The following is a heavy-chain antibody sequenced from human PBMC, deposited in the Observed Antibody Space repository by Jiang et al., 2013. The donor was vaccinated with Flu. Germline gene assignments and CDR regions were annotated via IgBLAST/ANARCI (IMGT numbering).Heavy chain of an antibody. J-gene: IGHJ4*02. V-gene: IGHV4-38-2*01. CDR2: IYHSGST. D-gene: IGHD6-19*01. CDR1: GYSISSGYY. Sequence: GLVKPSETLSLTCAVSGYSISSGYYWGWIRQPPGKGLEWIGSIYHSGSTYYNPSLKSRVTISVDTSKNQFSLKLSSVTAADTAVYYCARAGSIVAGTGYFDYWGQGTLVTVSS. CDR3: ARAGSIVAGTGYFDY.